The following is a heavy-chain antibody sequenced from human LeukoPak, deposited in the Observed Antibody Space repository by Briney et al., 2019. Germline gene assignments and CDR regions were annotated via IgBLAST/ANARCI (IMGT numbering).Heavy chain of an antibody. CDR2: IIPIFGTA. J-gene: IGHJ6*03. Sequence: SVKVSCKASGGTFSSYAISWVRQAPGPGLEWMGGIIPIFGTANYAQKFQGRVPITADKSKSKAYLELTNLRSEDTAVYYCASNIVVVPAAICSYPYYYYYMDVWGKGTTVTVSS. CDR3: ASNIVVVPAAICSYPYYYYYMDV. D-gene: IGHD2-2*01. CDR1: GGTFSSYA. V-gene: IGHV1-69*06.